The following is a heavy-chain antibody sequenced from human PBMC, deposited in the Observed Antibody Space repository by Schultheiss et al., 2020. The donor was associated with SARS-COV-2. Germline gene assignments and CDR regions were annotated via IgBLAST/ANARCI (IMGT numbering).Heavy chain of an antibody. J-gene: IGHJ6*04. CDR3: ARASEFFLDV. CDR2: IKQDGSEK. Sequence: GESLKISCAASGFTFSSYWMSWVRQAPGKGLEWVANIKQDGSEKYYVDSVKGRFTISRDNAKKSLYLQMNSLRAEDTAVYYCARASEFFLDVWGKGTTVTVSS. V-gene: IGHV3-7*01. CDR1: GFTFSSYW. D-gene: IGHD3-3*01.